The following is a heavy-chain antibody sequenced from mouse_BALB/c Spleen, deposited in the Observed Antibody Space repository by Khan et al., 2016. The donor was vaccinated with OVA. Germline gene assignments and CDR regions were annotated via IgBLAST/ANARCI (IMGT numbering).Heavy chain of an antibody. V-gene: IGHV3-6*02. CDR2: ISYDGSK. CDR1: DYSITSGYY. Sequence: EVQLVESGPGLVKPSQSLSLTCSVTDYSITSGYYWNWLRQFPGNKLEWMGYISYDGSKNFNPSLKNRISITRDTSKNQFFLKLNSVTTEDTATYYCARGYPFAYWGQGTLVTVSA. D-gene: IGHD1-1*01. CDR3: ARGYPFAY. J-gene: IGHJ3*01.